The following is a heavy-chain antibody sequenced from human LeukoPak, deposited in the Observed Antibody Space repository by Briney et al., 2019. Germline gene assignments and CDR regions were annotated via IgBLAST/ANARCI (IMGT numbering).Heavy chain of an antibody. CDR1: GDSVSSNSAA. D-gene: IGHD1-7*01. J-gene: IGHJ4*02. V-gene: IGHV6-1*01. Sequence: PSQTLSLTCAISGDSVSSNSAAWNWIRQSPSRGLEWLGRTYYRSKWYNDYAVSVKSRITINPDTSKNQFSLQLNSVTPEDAAVYYCARSSGLELRGGWYYFDYWGQGTLVTVSS. CDR2: TYYRSKWYN. CDR3: ARSSGLELRGGWYYFDY.